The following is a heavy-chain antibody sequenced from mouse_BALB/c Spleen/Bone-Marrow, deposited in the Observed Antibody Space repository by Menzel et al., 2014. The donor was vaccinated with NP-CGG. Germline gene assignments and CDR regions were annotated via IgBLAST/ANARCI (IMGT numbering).Heavy chain of an antibody. CDR1: GYSFTSYW. J-gene: IGHJ1*01. CDR3: TRGLLRRGGYFDV. CDR2: IYPGNSDT. Sequence: EVHLVESGTVLARPGASVKMSCKASGYSFTSYWMHWVKQRPGQGLEWIGAIYPGNSDTSYNQKFKGKAKLTAVTSASTAYMELSSLTNEDSAVYYCTRGLLRRGGYFDVWGAGTTVTVSS. D-gene: IGHD2-3*01. V-gene: IGHV1-5*01.